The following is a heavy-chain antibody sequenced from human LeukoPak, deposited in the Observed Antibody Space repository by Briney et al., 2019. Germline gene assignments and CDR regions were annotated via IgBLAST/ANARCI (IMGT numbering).Heavy chain of an antibody. V-gene: IGHV4-39*07. CDR3: ARGTVAGTYDY. CDR1: GGSISSYY. CDR2: IYYSGST. D-gene: IGHD6-19*01. J-gene: IGHJ4*02. Sequence: PSETLSLTCTVSGGSISSYYWGWIRQPPGKGLEWIGSIYYSGSTYYNPSLKSRVTISVDTSKNQFSLKLSSVTAADTAVYYCARGTVAGTYDYWGQGTLVTVSS.